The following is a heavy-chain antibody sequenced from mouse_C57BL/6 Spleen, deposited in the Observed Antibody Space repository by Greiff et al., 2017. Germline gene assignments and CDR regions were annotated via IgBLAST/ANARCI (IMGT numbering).Heavy chain of an antibody. CDR1: GFNIKDYY. CDR2: IDPEDGDT. CDR3: TTGNTVVAPDY. J-gene: IGHJ2*01. Sequence: VHVKQSGAELVRPGASVKLSCTASGFNIKDYYMHWVKQRPEQGLEWIGRIDPEDGDTEYAPKFQGKATMTADTSSNTAYLQLSSLTSEDTAVYYCTTGNTVVAPDYWGQGTTLTVSS. V-gene: IGHV14-1*01. D-gene: IGHD1-1*01.